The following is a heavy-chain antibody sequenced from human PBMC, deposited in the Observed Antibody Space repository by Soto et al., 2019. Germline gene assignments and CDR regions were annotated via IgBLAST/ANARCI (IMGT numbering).Heavy chain of an antibody. CDR3: ARVEQQLDISATEDDYYYGMDV. V-gene: IGHV1-69*13. CDR1: GGTFTSPS. CDR2: IIPIFGTA. D-gene: IGHD6-13*01. Sequence: PVKVACKASGGTFTSPSNSWVCQALGQGHEWMGGIIPIFGTANYAQKFQGRVTITADESTSTAYMELSSLRSEDTAVYYCARVEQQLDISATEDDYYYGMDVRGQGTTVPVS. J-gene: IGHJ6*02.